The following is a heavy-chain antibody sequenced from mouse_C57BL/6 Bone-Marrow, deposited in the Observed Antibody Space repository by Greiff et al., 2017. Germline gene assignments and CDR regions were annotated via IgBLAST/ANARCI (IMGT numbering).Heavy chain of an antibody. Sequence: VHVQQSGAELVRPGSSVKMSCKTSGYTFTSYGINWVKQRPGQGLEWIGYIYSGNGYTEYNEKFKGKDTLTSDTSSSTAYMQLISLTSEDYAIYFGERDYYGSIQFEYWGQGTPVTVSA. CDR3: ERDYYGSIQFEY. CDR1: GYTFTSYG. J-gene: IGHJ3*01. D-gene: IGHD1-1*01. V-gene: IGHV1-58*01. CDR2: IYSGNGYT.